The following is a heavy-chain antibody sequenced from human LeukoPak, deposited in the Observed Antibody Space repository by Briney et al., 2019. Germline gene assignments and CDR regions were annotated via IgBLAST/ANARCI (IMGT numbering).Heavy chain of an antibody. CDR1: GYTFTSYG. D-gene: IGHD4-23*01. Sequence: ASVKVSCKASGYTFTSYGISWVRQAPGQGLEWMGWISAYNGNTNYEQKFQGRVTMTTDTSTSTAYMEPRSLRSDDTALYYCARAESLYGGNLAAAFDIWGQGTMVTVSS. V-gene: IGHV1-18*01. J-gene: IGHJ3*02. CDR3: ARAESLYGGNLAAAFDI. CDR2: ISAYNGNT.